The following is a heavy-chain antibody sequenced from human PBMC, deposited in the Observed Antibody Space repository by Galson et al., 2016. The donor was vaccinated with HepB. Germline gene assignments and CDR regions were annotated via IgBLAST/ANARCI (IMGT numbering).Heavy chain of an antibody. V-gene: IGHV1-69*13. CDR1: GGTFSSYA. D-gene: IGHD3-10*02. J-gene: IGHJ4*02. CDR2: IIPIFHTP. Sequence: SVKVSCKASGGTFSSYAISWVRQAPGQGFEWMGVIIPIFHTPNYAQKFQGRVTMTADASTSTAYLEVTSLRDDDTAVYYCASMLGHLHWGQGTLVTVSS. CDR3: ASMLGHLH.